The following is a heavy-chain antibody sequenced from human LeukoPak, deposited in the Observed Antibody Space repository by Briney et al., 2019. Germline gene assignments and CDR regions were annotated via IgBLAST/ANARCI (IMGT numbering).Heavy chain of an antibody. CDR2: ISYDGSNK. J-gene: IGHJ6*02. V-gene: IGHV3-30-3*01. Sequence: GGSLRLSCAASGLTFSSYAMHWVRQAPGKGLEWVAVISYDGSNKYYADSVKGRFTISRDNSKNTLYLQMNSLRAEDTAVYYCARDLAPFEWLRFERTYYYYGMDVWGQGTTVTVSS. CDR3: ARDLAPFEWLRFERTYYYYGMDV. D-gene: IGHD5-12*01. CDR1: GLTFSSYA.